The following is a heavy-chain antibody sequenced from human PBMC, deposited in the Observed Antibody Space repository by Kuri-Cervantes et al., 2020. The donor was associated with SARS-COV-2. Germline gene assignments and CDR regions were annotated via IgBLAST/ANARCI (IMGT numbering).Heavy chain of an antibody. CDR1: GFTFSSYS. J-gene: IGHJ5*02. CDR2: ISSSSSYI. CDR3: ARDVTYQGYCSSTSCYGNWFDP. V-gene: IGHV3-21*01. Sequence: GESLKISCAASGFTFSSYSMNWVRQAPGKGLEWVSSISSSSSYIYYADSVKGRFTISRDNSKNTLYLQMNSLRAEDTAVYYCARDVTYQGYCSSTSCYGNWFDPWGQGTLVTVSS. D-gene: IGHD2-2*01.